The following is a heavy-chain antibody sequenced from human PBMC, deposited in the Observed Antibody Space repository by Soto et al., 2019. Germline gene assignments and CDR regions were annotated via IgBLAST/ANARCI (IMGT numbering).Heavy chain of an antibody. Sequence: QVHLVQSGAEVKKPGASVKVSCKASGYTFTSYGITWVRQAPGQGLEWMGWISAHNGNTDYAQKLQGRVIVTRDTSTRTAYMELSSLISDDTAGYYCARGRYWDYWGQGALVTVSA. CDR3: ARGRYWDY. J-gene: IGHJ4*02. V-gene: IGHV1-18*01. CDR1: GYTFTSYG. CDR2: ISAHNGNT. D-gene: IGHD2-8*02.